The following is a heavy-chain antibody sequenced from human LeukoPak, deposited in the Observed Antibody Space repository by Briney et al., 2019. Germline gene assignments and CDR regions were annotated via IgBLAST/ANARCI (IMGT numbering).Heavy chain of an antibody. CDR3: VVHSATSCY. J-gene: IGHJ4*02. CDR1: GFTFSSYE. V-gene: IGHV3-48*03. CDR2: ITTSGTST. Sequence: GGSLRLSCATSGFTFSSYEMNWVRQAPRKGLEWISYITTSGTSTYYADSVKGRFTISRDNGKTALSLQMNSLRAEDTAVYYCVVHSATSCYWGQGTLVTVSS. D-gene: IGHD4-11*01.